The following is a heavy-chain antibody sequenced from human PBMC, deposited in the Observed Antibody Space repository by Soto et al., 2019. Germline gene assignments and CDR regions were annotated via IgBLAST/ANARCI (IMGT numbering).Heavy chain of an antibody. J-gene: IGHJ3*02. CDR1: GFNFSSYT. V-gene: IGHV3-21*01. CDR3: ARTYSTYRSLVGAFDI. Sequence: EVHLVESGGGLVKPGGSLRLSCAASGFNFSSYTMNWVRQAPGKGLEWVSSISGTSSYMYYGDSVKGRFTISRDNAQNSLYLQMNSLRPEDTAVYFCARTYSTYRSLVGAFDIWGQGTLVSVST. CDR2: ISGTSSYM. D-gene: IGHD4-4*01.